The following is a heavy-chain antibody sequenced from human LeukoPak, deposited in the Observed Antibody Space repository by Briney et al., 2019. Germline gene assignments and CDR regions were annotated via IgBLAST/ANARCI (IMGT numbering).Heavy chain of an antibody. Sequence: GGSLRLSCAASGVTFSSDWMSWGRQAPGKGLEWVANIKQDGGERYYVESVKGRFTISRDNAKTSLYLQMTSLRAEDTAVYYCARDTYFDSTTYYPRFDSWGQGIPVTVSS. J-gene: IGHJ4*02. V-gene: IGHV3-7*04. CDR3: ARDTYFDSTTYYPRFDS. CDR1: GVTFSSDW. D-gene: IGHD3-22*01. CDR2: IKQDGGER.